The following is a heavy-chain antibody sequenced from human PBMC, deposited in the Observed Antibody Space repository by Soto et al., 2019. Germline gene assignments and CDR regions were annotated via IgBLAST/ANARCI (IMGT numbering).Heavy chain of an antibody. CDR1: GYTFTSHD. CDR3: ASDMSTT. J-gene: IGHJ5*02. CDR2: MNPNSGQT. Sequence: QVQLVQSGAEVKKPGASVKVSCKASGYTFTSHDINWMRQATGQGLEWMGWMNPNSGQTNYAQKFKGRVTMTRDACISTAYMELTNLRSEDTAIYYCASDMSTTWGQGTLVTVSS. V-gene: IGHV1-8*01. D-gene: IGHD2-2*01.